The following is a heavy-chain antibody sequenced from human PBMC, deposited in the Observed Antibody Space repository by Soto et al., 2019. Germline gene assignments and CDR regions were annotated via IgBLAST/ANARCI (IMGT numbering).Heavy chain of an antibody. CDR2: ISAYNGNT. V-gene: IGHV1-18*01. Sequence: ASVKVSCKASGYTFTSYGISWVRQAPGQGLEWMGWISAYNGNTNYAQKLQGRVTMTTDTSTSTAYMELRSLRSDDTAVYYCAKGVGYCSGGSCYDMGYYYGMDVWGQGATVTVSS. CDR3: AKGVGYCSGGSCYDMGYYYGMDV. D-gene: IGHD2-15*01. CDR1: GYTFTSYG. J-gene: IGHJ6*02.